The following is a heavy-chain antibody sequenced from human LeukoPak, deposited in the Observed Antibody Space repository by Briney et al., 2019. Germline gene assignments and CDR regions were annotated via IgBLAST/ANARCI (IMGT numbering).Heavy chain of an antibody. D-gene: IGHD4-17*01. CDR3: ARDHGVQAFDY. CDR2: ISAYNGNT. V-gene: IGHV1-18*01. J-gene: IGHJ4*02. CDR1: GYTFTSYG. Sequence: ASVKVSCKASGYTFTSYGISWVRQAPGQGLEWMGWISAYNGNTNYAQKLQGRVTMTTDTSTSTAYVELRSLRSDDTAVYYCARDHGVQAFDYWGQGTLVTVSS.